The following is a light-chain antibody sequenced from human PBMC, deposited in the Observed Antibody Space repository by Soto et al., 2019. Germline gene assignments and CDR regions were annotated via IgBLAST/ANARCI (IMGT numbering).Light chain of an antibody. CDR2: GAS. J-gene: IGKJ1*01. V-gene: IGKV3-20*01. Sequence: EIVMTQSPATLSVSPGERATLSCRASHFISSNYLSWYQQKPGQAPRLLIYGASNRATGIPDRFSGSGSGTDFTLTISRLEPEDFAVYYCQQYGSSGTFGQGTKVDIK. CDR1: HFISSNY. CDR3: QQYGSSGT.